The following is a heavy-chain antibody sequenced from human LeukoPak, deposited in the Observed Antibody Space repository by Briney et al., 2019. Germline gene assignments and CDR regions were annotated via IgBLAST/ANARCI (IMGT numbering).Heavy chain of an antibody. V-gene: IGHV3-30*18. CDR3: AKGSMVRGVIGY. CDR2: ISYDGSNK. Sequence: PGGSLRLSCAASGFTFSSYAMSWVRQAPGKGLEWVAVISYDGSNKYYADSVKGRFTISRDNSKNTLYLQMNSLRAEDTAVYYCAKGSMVRGVIGYWGQGTLVTVSS. CDR1: GFTFSSYA. D-gene: IGHD3-10*01. J-gene: IGHJ4*02.